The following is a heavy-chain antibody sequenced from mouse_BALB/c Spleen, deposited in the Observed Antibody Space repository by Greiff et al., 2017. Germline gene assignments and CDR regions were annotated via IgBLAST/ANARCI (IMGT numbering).Heavy chain of an antibody. V-gene: IGHV1S127*01. J-gene: IGHJ3*01. Sequence: QVQLQQSGPQLVRPGASVKISCKASGYSFTSYWMHWVKQRPGQGLEWIGMIDPSDSETRLNQKFKDKATLTVDKSSSTAYMQLSSPTSEDSAVYFCARGGNYGWFAYWGQGTPVTVSA. D-gene: IGHD2-1*01. CDR2: IDPSDSET. CDR3: ARGGNYGWFAY. CDR1: GYSFTSYW.